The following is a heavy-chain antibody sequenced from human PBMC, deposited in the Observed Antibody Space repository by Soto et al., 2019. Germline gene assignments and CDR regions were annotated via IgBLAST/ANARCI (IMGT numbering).Heavy chain of an antibody. CDR3: ARSQTTRGFDI. CDR1: GFTFSSYE. V-gene: IGHV3-48*03. D-gene: IGHD1-1*01. J-gene: IGHJ3*02. CDR2: ISSSGGKI. Sequence: DVQLAESGGGLLQPGGSLRLPGAAPGFTFSSYEMNWVRQAQGKGLEWFVYISSSGGKIYNADSVRGRFTTSRDNAENSLHLQMNSLTAEDTAVYYCARSQTTRGFDIWGQGTMVIVSS.